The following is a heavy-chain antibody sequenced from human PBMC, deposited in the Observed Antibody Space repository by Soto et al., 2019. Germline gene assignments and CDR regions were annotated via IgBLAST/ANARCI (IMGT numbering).Heavy chain of an antibody. CDR2: ISSSGSTI. CDR3: ARAAAGPGRGAYYYYYMDV. D-gene: IGHD6-13*01. J-gene: IGHJ6*03. V-gene: IGHV3-11*01. Sequence: GGSLRLSCAASGFTFSDYYMSWIRQAPGKGLEWVSYISSSGSTIYYADSVKGRFTISRDNAKNSLYLQMNSLGAEDTAVYYCARAAAGPGRGAYYYYYMDVWGKGTTVTVSS. CDR1: GFTFSDYY.